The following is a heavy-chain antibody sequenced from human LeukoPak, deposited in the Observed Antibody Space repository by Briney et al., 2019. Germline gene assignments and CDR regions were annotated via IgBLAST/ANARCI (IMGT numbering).Heavy chain of an antibody. V-gene: IGHV3-30*03. J-gene: IGHJ6*02. CDR3: ARAVVKTSGGYYYGMDV. Sequence: PGGSLRLSCAASGFTFSSYGMHWVRQAPGKGLEWVAVISYDGSNKYYADSVKGRFTISRDNSKNTLYLQMNSLRAEDTAMFYCARAVVKTSGGYYYGMDVWGQGTTVTVSS. CDR2: ISYDGSNK. CDR1: GFTFSSYG. D-gene: IGHD2-15*01.